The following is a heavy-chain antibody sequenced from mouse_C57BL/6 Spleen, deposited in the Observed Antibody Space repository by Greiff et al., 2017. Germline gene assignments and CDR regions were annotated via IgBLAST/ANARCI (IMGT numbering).Heavy chain of an antibody. CDR2: INPGSGGT. Sequence: QVQLQQSGAELVRPGTSVKVSCKASGYAFTNYLIEWVKQRPGQGLEWIGVINPGSGGTNYNEKFKGKATLTADKSSSTAYMQLSSLTSEDSAVYFCARRAVVEDYAMDYWGQGTSVTVSS. V-gene: IGHV1-54*01. CDR3: ARRAVVEDYAMDY. D-gene: IGHD1-1*01. J-gene: IGHJ4*01. CDR1: GYAFTNYL.